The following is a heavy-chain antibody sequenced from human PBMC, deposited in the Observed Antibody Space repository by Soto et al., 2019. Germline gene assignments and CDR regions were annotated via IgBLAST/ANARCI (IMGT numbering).Heavy chain of an antibody. CDR1: GFSLSSYW. D-gene: IGHD6-25*01. CDR3: ASLSPAAGRRDLAC. V-gene: IGHV3-7*01. Sequence: EVQLVESGGGLVQPGGSLRLSCAASGFSLSSYWMRWVRQAPGKGLEWVANMNQDGSESDYVGAVKGRFTFTRDNAKNSLYLQMNSLRAGDTVVYYFASLSPAAGRRDLACWGPGPLVTVSS. CDR2: MNQDGSES. J-gene: IGHJ4*02.